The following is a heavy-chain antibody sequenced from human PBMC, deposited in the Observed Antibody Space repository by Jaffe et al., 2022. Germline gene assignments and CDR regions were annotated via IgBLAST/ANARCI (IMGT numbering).Heavy chain of an antibody. D-gene: IGHD3-3*01. CDR1: GFSLSTSGMC. CDR3: ARMRYPYYDFWSGYYGFDY. J-gene: IGHJ4*02. CDR2: IDWDDDK. V-gene: IGHV2-70*01. Sequence: QVTLRESGPALVKPTQTLTLTCTFSGFSLSTSGMCVSWIRQPPGKALEWLALIDWDDDKYYSTSLKTRLTISKDTSKNQVVLTMTNMDPVDTATYYCARMRYPYYDFWSGYYGFDYWGQGTLVTVSS.